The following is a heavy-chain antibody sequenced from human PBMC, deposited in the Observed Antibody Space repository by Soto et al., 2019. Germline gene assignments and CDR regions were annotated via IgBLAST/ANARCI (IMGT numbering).Heavy chain of an antibody. Sequence: GGSLRLSCAASGFTFDDYAMHWVRQAPGKGLEWVSGISWNSGSIGYADSVKGRFTISRDNAKNSLYLQMNSLRAEDTALYYCAKDTSAYKWNFFDYWGQGTLVTVYS. D-gene: IGHD1-20*01. CDR1: GFTFDDYA. V-gene: IGHV3-9*01. CDR3: AKDTSAYKWNFFDY. CDR2: ISWNSGSI. J-gene: IGHJ4*02.